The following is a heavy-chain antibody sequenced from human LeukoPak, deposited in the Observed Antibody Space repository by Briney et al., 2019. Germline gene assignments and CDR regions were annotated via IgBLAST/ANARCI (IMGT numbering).Heavy chain of an antibody. CDR1: GYTYTRYG. CDR3: ARVRRDIVVVPAAMYYYYYGR. D-gene: IGHD2-2*01. CDR2: ISAYNGNT. V-gene: IGHV1-18*04. Sequence: GASVKVSCKASGYTYTRYGISWVGQAPGQGLEWMGWISAYNGNTNYAQKLQGRVTMTTDTSTSTAYMELRSLRSDDTAVYYCARVRRDIVVVPAAMYYYYYGRLGQRDHGHRLL. J-gene: IGHJ6*04.